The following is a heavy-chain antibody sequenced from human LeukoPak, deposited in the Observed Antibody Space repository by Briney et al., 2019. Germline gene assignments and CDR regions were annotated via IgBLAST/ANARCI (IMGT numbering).Heavy chain of an antibody. V-gene: IGHV4-4*02. CDR3: AREYCSSTSCYFHFDY. Sequence: SETLSLTCAVSGGSISSSNWWSWVRQPPGKGLEWIGEIYHSGSTNYNPSLKSRVTISVDKSKNQFSLKLSSVTAADTAVYYCAREYCSSTSCYFHFDYWGQGTLVTVSS. CDR1: GGSISSSNW. D-gene: IGHD2-2*01. CDR2: IYHSGST. J-gene: IGHJ4*02.